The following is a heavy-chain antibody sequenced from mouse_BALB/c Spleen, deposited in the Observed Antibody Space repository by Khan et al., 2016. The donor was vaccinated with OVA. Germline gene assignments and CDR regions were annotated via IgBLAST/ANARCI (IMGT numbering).Heavy chain of an antibody. CDR3: ATLGVYAMDY. CDR1: GFNIKDTY. V-gene: IGHV14-3*02. J-gene: IGHJ4*01. Sequence: EVQLQESGAELVKPGASVKLSCTASGFNIKDTYMHWVKQRPEQGLEWIGTIDPANGNTKYDPKFQGKATITTDTSSNTAYLQLSSLTSKDTAVYYCATLGVYAMDYWGQGTSVTVSS. CDR2: IDPANGNT.